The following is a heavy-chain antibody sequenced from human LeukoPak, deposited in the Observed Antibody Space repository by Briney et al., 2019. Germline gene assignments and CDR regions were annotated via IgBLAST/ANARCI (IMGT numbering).Heavy chain of an antibody. V-gene: IGHV3-7*01. CDR2: IKQDGSEK. Sequence: PGGPLRLSCEASGFTFSSYWMSWVRQAPGKGLEWVANIKQDGSEKYYVDSVKGRFTIPRDNAKDSLYLQMNSLRAEDTAVYYCARDTWGGTSCYDYWGQGTLVTVSS. J-gene: IGHJ4*02. D-gene: IGHD2-2*01. CDR1: GFTFSSYW. CDR3: ARDTWGGTSCYDY.